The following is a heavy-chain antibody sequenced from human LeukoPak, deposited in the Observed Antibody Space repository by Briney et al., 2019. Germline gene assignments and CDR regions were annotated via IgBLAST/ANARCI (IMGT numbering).Heavy chain of an antibody. V-gene: IGHV3-48*01. J-gene: IGHJ4*02. CDR2: IDGTSSNI. Sequence: GGSLRLSCEASGFTFSTYGMNWVRQAPGKGLEWVSYIDGTSSNIHYAESVRGRFTISRDNAKNTLFLQLNSLRAEDTAVYYWARRLAYWGQGTLVTVSS. CDR3: ARRLAY. CDR1: GFTFSTYG.